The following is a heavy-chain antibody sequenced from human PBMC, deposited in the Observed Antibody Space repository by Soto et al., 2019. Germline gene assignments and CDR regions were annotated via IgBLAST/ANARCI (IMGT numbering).Heavy chain of an antibody. CDR2: IHNSGST. D-gene: IGHD6-13*01. CDR1: GGSISSGAYY. CDR3: ARLKGMGSESFDI. Sequence: QVQLQESGPGLVKPSQTLSLTCTVSGGSISSGAYYWSWIRQHPGKGLEWIGYIHNSGSTYYSPSLKSRVTISLDTPKDQFSLKLSSVTAADTAVYFCARLKGMGSESFDIWGQGTMVIVSS. J-gene: IGHJ3*02. V-gene: IGHV4-31*03.